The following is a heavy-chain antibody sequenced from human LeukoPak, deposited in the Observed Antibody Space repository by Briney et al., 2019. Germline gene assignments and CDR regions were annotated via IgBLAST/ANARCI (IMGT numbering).Heavy chain of an antibody. CDR2: IRYDASDK. Sequence: GGSLRLSCAASGFIFSNYGIHWVRQAPGKGVEWVAFIRYDASDKYYADSVKGRFAISRDNSKNKVYLQMDSLRGEDTAVYYCARTSSGWYGYWGQGTLVTVSS. J-gene: IGHJ4*02. CDR3: ARTSSGWYGY. CDR1: GFIFSNYG. V-gene: IGHV3-30*02. D-gene: IGHD6-19*01.